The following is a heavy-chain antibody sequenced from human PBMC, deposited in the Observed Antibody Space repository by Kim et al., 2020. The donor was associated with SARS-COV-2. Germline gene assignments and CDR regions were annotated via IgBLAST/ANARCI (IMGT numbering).Heavy chain of an antibody. D-gene: IGHD6-19*01. V-gene: IGHV3-30*07. CDR3: ARGTDQWLATDDAFDI. Sequence: SVKGRFTISRDNSKNTLYLQMNSLRAEDTAVYYCARGTDQWLATDDAFDIWGQGTMVTVSS. J-gene: IGHJ3*02.